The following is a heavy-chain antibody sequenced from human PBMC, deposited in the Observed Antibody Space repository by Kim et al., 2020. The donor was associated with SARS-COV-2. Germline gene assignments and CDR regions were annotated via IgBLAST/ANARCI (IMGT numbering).Heavy chain of an antibody. D-gene: IGHD3-10*01. CDR3: TRLSITMVQGVIPPPMDV. Sequence: KGRFTISRDDSKHTAYLQMNSLKTEDTAVYYCTRLSITMVQGVIPPPMDVWGKGTTVTVSS. J-gene: IGHJ6*04. V-gene: IGHV3-73*01.